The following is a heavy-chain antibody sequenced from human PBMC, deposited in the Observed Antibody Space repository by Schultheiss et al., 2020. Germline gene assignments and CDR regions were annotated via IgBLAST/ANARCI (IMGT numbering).Heavy chain of an antibody. Sequence: GGSLRLSCAASGFTFSSYAMHWVRQAPGKGLEWVSYISTSSSTIYYADSVKGRFTISRDNSKNTLYLQMNSLRAEDTAVYYCARVKRTVVTPNDAFDIWGQGTMVTVSS. D-gene: IGHD4-23*01. J-gene: IGHJ3*02. CDR2: ISTSSSTI. V-gene: IGHV3-48*01. CDR3: ARVKRTVVTPNDAFDI. CDR1: GFTFSSYA.